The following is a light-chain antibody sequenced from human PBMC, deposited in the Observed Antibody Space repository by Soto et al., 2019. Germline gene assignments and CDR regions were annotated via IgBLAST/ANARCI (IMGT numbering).Light chain of an antibody. Sequence: DIQMTQSPSSLSASVGDRVTIGCRANETVSIYLNWYQQKPGKAPKLLIYAASTLQSVVPSKVSGSGSWTHFTLTFLCLQPDQLGTDESQQSFGVSPSSGLGT. CDR2: AAS. CDR3: QQSFGVSPS. CDR1: ETVSIY. J-gene: IGKJ1*01. V-gene: IGKV1-39*01.